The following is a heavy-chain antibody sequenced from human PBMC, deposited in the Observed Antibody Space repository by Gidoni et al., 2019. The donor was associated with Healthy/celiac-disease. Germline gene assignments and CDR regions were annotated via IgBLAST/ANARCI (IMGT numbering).Heavy chain of an antibody. D-gene: IGHD2-15*01. J-gene: IGHJ3*02. V-gene: IGHV4-4*07. CDR3: ARDLNVVVVAATPDAFDI. Sequence: QVQLQESGPGLVKPSETLSLTCTVSGGSISSYYWSWIRQPAGKGLGWIGRIYTSGSTNYNPSLKSRVTMSVDTSKNQFSLKLSSVTAADTAVYYCARDLNVVVVAATPDAFDIWGQGTMVTVSS. CDR2: IYTSGST. CDR1: GGSISSYY.